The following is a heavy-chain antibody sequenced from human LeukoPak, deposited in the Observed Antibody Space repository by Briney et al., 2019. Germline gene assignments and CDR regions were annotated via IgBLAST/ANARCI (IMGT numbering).Heavy chain of an antibody. Sequence: SQTLSLTCTVSGGSISSGSYYWSWIRQPAGKGLEWIGSIYYSGSTNYNPSLKSRVTISVDTSKNQVSLRLSSVTAADTAVYFCARARWLGNFDYWGQGTLVTVSS. J-gene: IGHJ4*02. CDR3: ARARWLGNFDY. D-gene: IGHD6-19*01. CDR1: GGSISSGSYY. CDR2: IYYSGST. V-gene: IGHV4-61*10.